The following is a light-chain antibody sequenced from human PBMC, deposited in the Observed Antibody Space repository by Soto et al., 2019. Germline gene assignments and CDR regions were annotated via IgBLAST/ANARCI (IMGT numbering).Light chain of an antibody. Sequence: QSVLTQPASVSGSPGQSITISCTGTSSDVGTYNYVSWYQQHPGKAPKLMIYGVTNRPSGVSNRFSGSKSGNTASLTISGLQAEDEADYYCSSYTSSSFVIFGGVTKLTVL. CDR3: SSYTSSSFVI. CDR1: SSDVGTYNY. V-gene: IGLV2-14*01. CDR2: GVT. J-gene: IGLJ2*01.